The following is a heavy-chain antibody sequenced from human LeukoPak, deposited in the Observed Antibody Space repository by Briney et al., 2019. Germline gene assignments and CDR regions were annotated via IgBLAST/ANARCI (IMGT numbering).Heavy chain of an antibody. CDR1: GGTFSSYA. V-gene: IGHV1-69*04. CDR2: IIPILGIA. CDR3: ARAKSDLGNLLDAFDI. D-gene: IGHD7-27*01. J-gene: IGHJ3*02. Sequence: SVKVSCKASGGTFSSYAISWVRQAPGQGLEWMGRIIPILGIANYAQKFQGRVTITADKSTSTAYMELSSLRSEDTAVYYCARAKSDLGNLLDAFDIWGQGTMVTVSS.